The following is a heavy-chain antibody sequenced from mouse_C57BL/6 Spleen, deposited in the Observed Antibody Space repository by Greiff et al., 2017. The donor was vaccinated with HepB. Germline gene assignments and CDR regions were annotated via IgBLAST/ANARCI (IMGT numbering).Heavy chain of an antibody. V-gene: IGHV7-1*01. Sequence: EVNVVESGGGLVQSGRSLRLSCATSGFTFSDFYMEWVRQAPGKGLEWIAASRNKANDYTTEYSASVKGRFIVSRDTSQSILYLQMNALRAEDTAIYYCARDAGLLSFAYWGQGTLVTVSA. CDR2: SRNKANDYTT. D-gene: IGHD1-1*01. J-gene: IGHJ3*01. CDR1: GFTFSDFY. CDR3: ARDAGLLSFAY.